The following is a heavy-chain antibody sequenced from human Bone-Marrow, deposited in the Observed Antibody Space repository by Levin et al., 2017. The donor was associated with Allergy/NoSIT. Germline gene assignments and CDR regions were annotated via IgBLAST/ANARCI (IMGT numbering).Heavy chain of an antibody. CDR3: VRDYGSGSYYRPPFDF. CDR2: ISTTGSAI. V-gene: IGHV3-48*03. D-gene: IGHD3-10*01. Sequence: PGGSLRLSCGASGFPFSSYEMNWVRQAPGKGLEWISYISTTGSAIYYADSVKGRFTISRDNAKNSLFLQMDSLRVEDTGLYYCVRDYGSGSYYRPPFDFWGQGALVTVSS. J-gene: IGHJ4*02. CDR1: GFPFSSYE.